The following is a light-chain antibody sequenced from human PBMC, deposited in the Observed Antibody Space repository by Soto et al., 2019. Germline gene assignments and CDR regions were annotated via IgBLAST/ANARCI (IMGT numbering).Light chain of an antibody. V-gene: IGKV3-15*01. J-gene: IGKJ5*01. CDR2: GAS. CDR1: QSISSN. Sequence: EIVMTQSPSTLSVSPGERASLSCRASQSISSNLAWYQQRPGQAPRLLMYGASTRAPGIPARFSGSGSGTEFTLTISSLHSEDFAVYYCQQYTNWPITFGQGTRLEIK. CDR3: QQYTNWPIT.